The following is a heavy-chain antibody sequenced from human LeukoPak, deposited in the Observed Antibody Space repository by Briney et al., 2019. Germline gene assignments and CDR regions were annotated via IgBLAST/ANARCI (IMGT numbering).Heavy chain of an antibody. D-gene: IGHD2-15*01. J-gene: IGHJ3*02. CDR2: ISPNSGGT. V-gene: IGHV1-2*02. CDR3: ARDRVYCSGGSCTDAFDI. CDR1: GYTFTGYY. Sequence: ASVKVSCKASGYTFTGYYMHWARQAPGQGLEWMGWISPNSGGTNYAQKLQGRVTMTTDTSTSTAYMELRSLRSDDTAVYYCARDRVYCSGGSCTDAFDIWGQGTMVTVSS.